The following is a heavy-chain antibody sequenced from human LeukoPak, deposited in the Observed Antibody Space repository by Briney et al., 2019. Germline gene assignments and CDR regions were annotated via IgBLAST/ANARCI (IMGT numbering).Heavy chain of an antibody. CDR1: GFTFSSYS. V-gene: IGHV3-21*01. D-gene: IGHD6-13*01. CDR3: AREPNSSSWYWGLYYYYGMAV. Sequence: GGSLRLSCAASGFTFSSYSMNWVRQAPGKGLEWVSSISSSSSYIYYADSVKGRFSISEDNAKNSLYLQMNSLRAEARAVYYCAREPNSSSWYWGLYYYYGMAVWGQGTTVTVSS. CDR2: ISSSSSYI. J-gene: IGHJ6*02.